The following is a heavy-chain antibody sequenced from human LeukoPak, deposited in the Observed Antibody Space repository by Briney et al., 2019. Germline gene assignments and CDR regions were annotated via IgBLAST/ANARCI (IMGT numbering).Heavy chain of an antibody. Sequence: SETLSLTCAVSGGSISSSNWWSWVRQPPGKGLEWIGEIYHSGSTNYNPSLKSRVTISLDTSKNQFSLKLSSMTAADTAVYFCARQNFLVRGIINVYYFYYYMDIWGKGTTVTVSS. J-gene: IGHJ6*03. V-gene: IGHV4-4*02. CDR1: GGSISSSNW. CDR2: IYHSGST. D-gene: IGHD3-10*01. CDR3: ARQNFLVRGIINVYYFYYYMDI.